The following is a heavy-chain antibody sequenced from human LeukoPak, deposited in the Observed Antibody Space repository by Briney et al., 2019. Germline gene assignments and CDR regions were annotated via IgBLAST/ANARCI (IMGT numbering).Heavy chain of an antibody. D-gene: IGHD2-2*01. CDR2: ISYDGRNK. V-gene: IGHV3-30*18. CDR1: GFTFNNYG. J-gene: IGHJ4*02. CDR3: AKGPLRGTAAAIDY. Sequence: GKSLRLSCAASGFTFNNYGMHWVRQAPGKGLEWVAVISYDGRNKHYPDSMKGRFTISRDISTDTLWLQMDSLRTEDTAVYYCAKGPLRGTAAAIDYWGQGTLVTVSS.